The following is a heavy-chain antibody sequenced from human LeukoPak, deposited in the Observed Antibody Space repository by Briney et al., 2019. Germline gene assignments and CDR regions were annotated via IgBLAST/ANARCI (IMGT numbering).Heavy chain of an antibody. CDR2: IYPGDSDT. J-gene: IGHJ4*02. CDR1: GYSFTSYW. Sequence: GESLKISCKGSGYSFTSYWIGWVRQMPGKGLEWMGIIYPGDSDTRYSPSFQGQVTISADKSISTAYLQWGSLKASDTAMYYCARQKGYDILTGYYSDYWGQGTLVTVSS. D-gene: IGHD3-9*01. V-gene: IGHV5-51*01. CDR3: ARQKGYDILTGYYSDY.